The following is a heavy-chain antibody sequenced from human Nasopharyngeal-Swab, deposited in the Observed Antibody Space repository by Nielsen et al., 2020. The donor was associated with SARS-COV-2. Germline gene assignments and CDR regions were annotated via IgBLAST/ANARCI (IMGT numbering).Heavy chain of an antibody. J-gene: IGHJ4*02. D-gene: IGHD7-27*01. CDR3: ARDFDKTGD. Sequence: GESLKISCVASGFTLSSYSMNWVRQAPGKGLVWVSRINSDGSRTGYADSVKGRFTVSRDNAKNTVFLQMNSLRAEDTAVYYCARDFDKTGDWGQGTLVTVSS. V-gene: IGHV3-74*01. CDR2: INSDGSRT. CDR1: GFTLSSYS.